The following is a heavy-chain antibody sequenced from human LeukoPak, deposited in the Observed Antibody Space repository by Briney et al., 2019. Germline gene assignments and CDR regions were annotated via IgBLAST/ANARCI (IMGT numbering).Heavy chain of an antibody. V-gene: IGHV1-69*04. Sequence: ASVKVSCKASGGTFSSYAISWVRQAPGQGLEWMGRIIPILGIANYAQKFQGRVTITADKSTSTAYMELSSLRSEDTAVYYCARTPVEYSSSLYYDYWGQGTLVTVSP. CDR1: GGTFSSYA. D-gene: IGHD6-6*01. CDR3: ARTPVEYSSSLYYDY. CDR2: IIPILGIA. J-gene: IGHJ4*02.